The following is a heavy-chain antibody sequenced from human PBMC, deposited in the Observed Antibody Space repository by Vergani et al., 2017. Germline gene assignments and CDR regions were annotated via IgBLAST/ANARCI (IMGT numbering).Heavy chain of an antibody. J-gene: IGHJ6*03. CDR2: ISSSSSYI. CDR1: GFTFSSYS. Sequence: EVQLVESGGGLVKPGGSLRLSCAASGFTFSSYSMNWVRQAPGKGLEWVSSISSSSSYIYYADSVKGRFTISRDNAKNSLYLQMNSLRGEDTAVYYCAREEYQVLVTANYNYYYYMDVWGKGSRVNVSS. V-gene: IGHV3-21*01. CDR3: AREEYQVLVTANYNYYYYMDV. D-gene: IGHD2-2*01.